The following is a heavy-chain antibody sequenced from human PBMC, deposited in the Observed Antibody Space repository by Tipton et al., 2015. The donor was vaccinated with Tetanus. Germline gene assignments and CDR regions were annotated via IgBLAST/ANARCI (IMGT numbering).Heavy chain of an antibody. J-gene: IGHJ3*02. CDR1: GASVRSLNHY. Sequence: TLSLTCTVSGASVRSLNHYWSWLRQPPGKPLEWISDIYYSGATEYNPSLQSRVTTSLHASRRQFSRKLTSVTPADTAIYYCARKGRQFCSGDCYPTAYDIWGHGTMVTVSS. CDR3: ARKGRQFCSGDCYPTAYDI. V-gene: IGHV4-61*01. D-gene: IGHD2-21*02. CDR2: IYYSGAT.